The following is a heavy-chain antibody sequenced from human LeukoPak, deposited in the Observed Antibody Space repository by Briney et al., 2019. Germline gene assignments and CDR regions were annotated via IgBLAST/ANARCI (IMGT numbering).Heavy chain of an antibody. CDR2: MNPNSGNT. CDR1: GYTFTSYD. D-gene: IGHD3-10*01. J-gene: IGHJ4*02. Sequence: SVKVSRKGSGYTFTSYDINWVRQATGQGQEWMGWMNPNSGNTGYPQTFQRRVTMTSTTSISTAYMELSSLRSEDTAVYYCASSGWFGELLVDYWGQGTLVTVSS. V-gene: IGHV1-8*01. CDR3: ASSGWFGELLVDY.